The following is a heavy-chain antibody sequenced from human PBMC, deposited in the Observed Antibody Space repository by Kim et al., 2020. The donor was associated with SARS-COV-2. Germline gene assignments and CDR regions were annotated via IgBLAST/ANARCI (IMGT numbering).Heavy chain of an antibody. CDR3: TRVSTITIFGVALGDWFDP. J-gene: IGHJ5*02. CDR1: GFTFGDYA. Sequence: GGSLRLSCTASGFTFGDYAMSWFRQAPGTGLEWVGFIRSKAYGGTTEYAASVKGRFTISRDDSKSIAYLQMNSLKTEDTAVYYCTRVSTITIFGVALGDWFDPWGQGTLVTVSS. CDR2: IRSKAYGGTT. V-gene: IGHV3-49*03. D-gene: IGHD3-3*01.